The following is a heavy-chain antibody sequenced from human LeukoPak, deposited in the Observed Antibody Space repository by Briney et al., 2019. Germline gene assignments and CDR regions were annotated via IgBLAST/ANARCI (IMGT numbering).Heavy chain of an antibody. CDR3: ASWVSYGDYDY. D-gene: IGHD4-17*01. J-gene: IGHJ4*02. Sequence: GASVKVSCQASGYTFTSYGISWVRQPPGQGLEWMGWISAYNGNTNYAQKLQGRVTMTTDTSTSTAYMELRSLRSDDTAVYYCASWVSYGDYDYWGQGTLVTVSS. CDR1: GYTFTSYG. V-gene: IGHV1-18*01. CDR2: ISAYNGNT.